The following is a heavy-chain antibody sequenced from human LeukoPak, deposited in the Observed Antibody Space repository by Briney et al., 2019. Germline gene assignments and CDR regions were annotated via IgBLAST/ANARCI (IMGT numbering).Heavy chain of an antibody. V-gene: IGHV1-3*01. J-gene: IGHJ4*02. CDR1: GYTLTSYG. D-gene: IGHD3-10*01. CDR2: INAGNGDT. CDR3: TMDHYYGSGSYRNFDY. Sequence: GASVKVSCKASGYTLTSYGMYWVRQAPGQRLEWMGWINAGNGDTKYSQKYQGRITITRDISASTAYMELSSLRSEDTAVYYCTMDHYYGSGSYRNFDYWGQGTLVIVSS.